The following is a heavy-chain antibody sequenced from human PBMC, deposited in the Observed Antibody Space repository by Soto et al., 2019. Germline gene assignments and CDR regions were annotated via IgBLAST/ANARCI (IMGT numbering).Heavy chain of an antibody. CDR3: ARYFGGMDRSYDAFDI. V-gene: IGHV1-18*04. CDR2: ISAYNGNT. Sequence: QVQLVQSGAEVKKPGASGKVSCKASGYTFTSYGTSWVRQAPGQGLEWMGWISAYNGNTNYAQKLQGRVTMTTDTSTSTAYMELRSLRSDDTAVYYCARYFGGMDRSYDAFDIWGQGTMVTVSS. J-gene: IGHJ3*02. D-gene: IGHD2-15*01. CDR1: GYTFTSYG.